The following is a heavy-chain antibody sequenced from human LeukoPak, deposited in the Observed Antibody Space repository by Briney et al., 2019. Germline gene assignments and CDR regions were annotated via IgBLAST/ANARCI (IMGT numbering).Heavy chain of an antibody. D-gene: IGHD6-13*01. Sequence: ETLSPTCTVSGGSISSYYWSWIRQPPGKGLEWIGYIYYSGSTNYNPSLKSRVTISVDTSKNQFSLKLSSVTAADTAVYYCARGRFAIGPGGTGLGIWGQGTMVTVSS. CDR1: GGSISSYY. CDR3: ARGRFAIGPGGTGLGI. CDR2: IYYSGST. J-gene: IGHJ3*02. V-gene: IGHV4-59*01.